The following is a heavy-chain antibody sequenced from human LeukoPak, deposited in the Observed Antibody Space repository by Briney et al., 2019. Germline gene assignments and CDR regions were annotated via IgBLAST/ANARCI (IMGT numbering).Heavy chain of an antibody. D-gene: IGHD3-10*01. V-gene: IGHV3-7*03. CDR1: GFTFGSYW. CDR3: ARAKSLFDS. Sequence: GGSLRLSCAASGFTFGSYWMSWVRQAPGKGLEWVANIKQDGSEKYYVDSVKGRFTIPRDNAKNSLYLQMNSLRAEDTAVYYCARAKSLFDSWGQGTLVTVSS. CDR2: IKQDGSEK. J-gene: IGHJ4*02.